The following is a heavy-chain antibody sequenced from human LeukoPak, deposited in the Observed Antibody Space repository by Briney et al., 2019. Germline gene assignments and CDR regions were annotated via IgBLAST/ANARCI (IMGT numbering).Heavy chain of an antibody. V-gene: IGHV1-18*01. CDR1: GYTFSNFG. CDR2: ISGNNDNP. J-gene: IGHJ4*02. D-gene: IGHD1-26*01. Sequence: ASVKVSCKTSGYTFSNFGINWVRQAPGQGLEWMGWISGNNDNPNYGQKFQGRFTVTTDSSTSTAYMELRNLTFDDTAVYYCARDGASADDYWGQGTLVTVSS. CDR3: ARDGASADDY.